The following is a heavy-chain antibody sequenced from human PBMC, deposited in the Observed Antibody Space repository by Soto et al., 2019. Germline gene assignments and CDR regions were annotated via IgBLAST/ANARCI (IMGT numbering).Heavy chain of an antibody. CDR3: ARDALAVAGRPGAFDI. V-gene: IGHV4-31*01. CDR1: GGSISSGGYY. D-gene: IGHD6-19*01. Sequence: QVQLQESGPGLVKPSQTLSLTCTVSGGSISSGGYYWSWIRQHPGKGLRWIGDVYYSGSTYYNPSLQSLVTISVDTSKNQFSLKLSSVTAADTAVYYCARDALAVAGRPGAFDIWGQGTMVTVSS. J-gene: IGHJ3*02. CDR2: VYYSGST.